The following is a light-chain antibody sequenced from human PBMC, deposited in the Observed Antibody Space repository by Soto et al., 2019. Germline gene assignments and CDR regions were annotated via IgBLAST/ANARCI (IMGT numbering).Light chain of an antibody. CDR2: GAS. CDR1: QSVSSN. V-gene: IGKV3-15*01. J-gene: IGKJ1*01. CDR3: QQYNNWLQT. Sequence: EIVLTQSPATLSVSPGERATLSGRASQSVSSNLAWYQQKPGQAPRLLIYGASTRATGIPARFSGSGSGTEFTLTISSLQSEDFAVYYCQQYNNWLQTVGQGNKVDIK.